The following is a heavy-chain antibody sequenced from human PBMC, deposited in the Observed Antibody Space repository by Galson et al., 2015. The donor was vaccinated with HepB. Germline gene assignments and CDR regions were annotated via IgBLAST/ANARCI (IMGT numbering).Heavy chain of an antibody. CDR3: ARDVGLLLEYYWYFDL. D-gene: IGHD2-15*01. CDR1: GFTFSSYA. CDR2: ISYDGSNK. V-gene: IGHV3-30-3*01. J-gene: IGHJ2*01. Sequence: SLRLSCAASGFTFSSYAMHWVRQAPGKGLEWVAVISYDGSNKYYADSVKGRFTISRDNSKNTLYLQMNSLIAEDTAVYYCARDVGLLLEYYWYFDLWGRGTLVTVSS.